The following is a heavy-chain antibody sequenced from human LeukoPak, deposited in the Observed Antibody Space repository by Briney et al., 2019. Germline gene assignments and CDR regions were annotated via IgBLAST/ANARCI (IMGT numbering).Heavy chain of an antibody. V-gene: IGHV1-46*01. Sequence: ASVKVSCKASGYTFTSYYMHWVRQAPGQGLEWMGIINPSGGSTSYAQKFQGRVTMTRDTSTSTVYMELSSLRSEETAVYYCAGTWIAPHAFDIWGQGTMVTVSS. D-gene: IGHD2-2*03. J-gene: IGHJ3*02. CDR3: AGTWIAPHAFDI. CDR1: GYTFTSYY. CDR2: INPSGGST.